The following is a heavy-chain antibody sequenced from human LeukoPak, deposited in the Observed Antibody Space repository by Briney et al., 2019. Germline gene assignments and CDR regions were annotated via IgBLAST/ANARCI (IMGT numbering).Heavy chain of an antibody. CDR1: GFTFRNYG. J-gene: IGHJ6*03. V-gene: IGHV3-23*01. D-gene: IGHD5-18*01. CDR2: MTGDGATT. Sequence: PGGSLRLSCAASGFTFRNYGMSWVRQAPGKGLEWVSAMTGDGATTYYADSMKGRFTISRDNSKNTLYLQMNSLRAEDTAVYYCAKDQKRGYSYGYLFYYYYMDVWGKGTTVTISS. CDR3: AKDQKRGYSYGYLFYYYYMDV.